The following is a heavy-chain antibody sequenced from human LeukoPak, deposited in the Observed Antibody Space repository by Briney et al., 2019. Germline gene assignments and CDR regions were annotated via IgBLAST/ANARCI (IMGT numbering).Heavy chain of an antibody. CDR2: IYYSGST. Sequence: SETLSLTCSVSGGSISSYYWSWIRQPPGKGLEWIGYIYYSGSTNYNPSLKSRVIISVDTSKNQFSLKLSSVTAADTAFYYCARVYYSRSYDYWYFDLWGRGTLVTVSS. V-gene: IGHV4-59*01. J-gene: IGHJ2*01. D-gene: IGHD6-13*01. CDR1: GGSISSYY. CDR3: ARVYYSRSYDYWYFDL.